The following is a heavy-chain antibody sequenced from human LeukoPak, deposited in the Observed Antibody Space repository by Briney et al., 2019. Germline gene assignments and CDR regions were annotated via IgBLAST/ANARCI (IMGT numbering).Heavy chain of an antibody. J-gene: IGHJ3*02. D-gene: IGHD1-26*01. V-gene: IGHV4-39*07. CDR3: ASAHSGSYVDRDAFDI. CDR2: IYYSGST. CDR1: GGSISSSSYY. Sequence: SETLSLTCTVSGGSISSSSYYWGWIRQPPGKGLEWIGSIYYSGSTYYNPSLKSRVTISVDTSKNQFSLKLSSVTAADTAVYYCASAHSGSYVDRDAFDIWGQGTMVTVSS.